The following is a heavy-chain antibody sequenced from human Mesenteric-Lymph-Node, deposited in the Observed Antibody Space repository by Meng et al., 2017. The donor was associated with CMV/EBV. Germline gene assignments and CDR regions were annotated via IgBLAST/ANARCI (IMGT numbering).Heavy chain of an antibody. CDR2: ICAYNGNT. D-gene: IGHD3-22*01. CDR3: ARAAPTTMIVVVSDFDY. CDR1: GYTFTSYG. Sequence: ASVKVSCKASGYTFTSYGISWVRQAPGQGLEWMGWICAYNGNTNYAQKLQGRVTMTTDTSTSTAYMELRSLRSDDTAVYYCARAAPTTMIVVVSDFDYWGQGTLVTVSS. J-gene: IGHJ4*02. V-gene: IGHV1-18*01.